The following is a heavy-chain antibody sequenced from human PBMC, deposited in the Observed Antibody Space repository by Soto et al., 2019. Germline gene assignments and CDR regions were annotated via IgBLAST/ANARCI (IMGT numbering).Heavy chain of an antibody. D-gene: IGHD5-12*01. CDR2: IQSGGAT. CDR1: GFTVSTYD. J-gene: IGHJ4*02. CDR3: VRDLYDSGVVDF. V-gene: IGHV3-53*01. Sequence: QLVDSGGGLFQAGGSTRLSCLVSGFTVSTYDMAWVRQAPGKGLEWASVIQSGGATYYPDSAQGRFTISRDNSKNTVYLQMSSLRMEDTGVYSCVRDLYDSGVVDFWGQGSLITVS.